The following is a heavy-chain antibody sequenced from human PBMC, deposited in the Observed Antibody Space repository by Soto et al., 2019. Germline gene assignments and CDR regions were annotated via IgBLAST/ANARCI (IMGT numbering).Heavy chain of an antibody. J-gene: IGHJ4*02. D-gene: IGHD5-18*01. CDR1: GYTFISYA. Sequence: QGQLVQSGAEVKKPGASVKVSCKASGYTFISYAMNWVRQAPGQRLEWMGWINAGNGNTKYSQKFQGRVTITRDTSASTGYMELSSLRSEDTAVYYCARDPGYSYGYNWGQGTLVTVSS. CDR2: INAGNGNT. CDR3: ARDPGYSYGYN. V-gene: IGHV1-3*01.